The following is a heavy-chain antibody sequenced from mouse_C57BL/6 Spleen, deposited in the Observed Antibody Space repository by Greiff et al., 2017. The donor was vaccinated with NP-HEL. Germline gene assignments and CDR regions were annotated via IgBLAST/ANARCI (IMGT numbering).Heavy chain of an antibody. J-gene: IGHJ4*01. Sequence: QVQLQQPGAELVKPGASVKVSCKASGYTFTSYWMHWVKQRPGQGLEWIGRIHPSDSDTNYNQKFKGKATLTVDKSSSTAYMQLSSLTSEDSAVYYCAIERDDYGGGPLAMDYWGQGTSVTVSS. CDR2: IHPSDSDT. CDR1: GYTFTSYW. D-gene: IGHD2-4*01. V-gene: IGHV1-74*01. CDR3: AIERDDYGGGPLAMDY.